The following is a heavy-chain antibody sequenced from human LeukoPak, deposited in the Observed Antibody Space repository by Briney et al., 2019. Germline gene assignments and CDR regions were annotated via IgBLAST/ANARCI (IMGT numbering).Heavy chain of an antibody. Sequence: PGGSLRLSCAASGFTFTNYALHWVRQAPGKGLEWVAVMSYGGANEYYADSVKGRFTISRDDSKNTLYLQMNSLRTEDTAIYYCTRDFRIVVTDYWGQGTRVPVSS. D-gene: IGHD1-26*01. CDR2: MSYGGANE. V-gene: IGHV3-30-3*01. CDR1: GFTFTNYA. CDR3: TRDFRIVVTDY. J-gene: IGHJ4*02.